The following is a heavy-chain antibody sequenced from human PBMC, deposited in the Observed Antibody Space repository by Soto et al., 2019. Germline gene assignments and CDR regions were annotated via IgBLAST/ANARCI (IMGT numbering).Heavy chain of an antibody. V-gene: IGHV3-7*01. CDR3: ARDANGWGDY. Sequence: VQLEESGGGLVQPGGSLRLSCAASGFTLSNYWMSWVRQAPGKGLEWVANIKEDGSEKYYMDSVKGRFTISRDNAKNSLYLQMTSLRADDTAFYYCARDANGWGDYWGQGTLVTVSS. D-gene: IGHD6-19*01. CDR2: IKEDGSEK. CDR1: GFTLSNYW. J-gene: IGHJ4*02.